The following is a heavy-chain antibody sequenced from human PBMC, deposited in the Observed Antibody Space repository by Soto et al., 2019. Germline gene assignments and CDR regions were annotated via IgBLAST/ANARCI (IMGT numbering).Heavy chain of an antibody. D-gene: IGHD4-17*01. CDR1: GGTFSSYT. V-gene: IGHV1-69*02. Sequence: QVQLVQSGAEVQKPGSSVKVSCKASGGTFSSYTISWVRQAPGQGLEWMGRIIPILGIANYAQKFQGRVTITSDKSTSTAYMELSSLRSEDTAVYYCARQRYTVTTHGWFDPWGQGTLVTVSS. J-gene: IGHJ5*02. CDR3: ARQRYTVTTHGWFDP. CDR2: IIPILGIA.